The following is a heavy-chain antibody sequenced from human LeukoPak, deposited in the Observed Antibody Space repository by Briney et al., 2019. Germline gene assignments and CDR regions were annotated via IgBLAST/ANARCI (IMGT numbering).Heavy chain of an antibody. J-gene: IGHJ4*02. Sequence: GGSLRLSCAASGFTFSSYSMNWVRQAPGKGLEWVSAISGSGGSTYYADSVKGRFTISRDNSKNTLYLQMNSLRAEDTAVYYCANGISTSEENWDYWGQGTLVTVSS. V-gene: IGHV3-23*01. CDR3: ANGISTSEENWDY. D-gene: IGHD2-2*01. CDR1: GFTFSSYS. CDR2: ISGSGGST.